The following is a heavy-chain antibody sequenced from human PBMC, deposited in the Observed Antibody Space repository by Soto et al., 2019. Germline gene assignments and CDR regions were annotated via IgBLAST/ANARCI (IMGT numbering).Heavy chain of an antibody. CDR3: AEDLHGLDTLFDY. J-gene: IGHJ4*02. CDR2: ISGSGGNK. V-gene: IGHV3-23*01. D-gene: IGHD2-2*02. Sequence: GGSLRLSCAASGFTFSSYAMSWVRQAPGKGLEWVAGISGSGGNKYYADSVKGRFTISRDNSKNTLYLQMNSLRAEDTAVYYCAEDLHGLDTLFDYWGQGTLVTVSS. CDR1: GFTFSSYA.